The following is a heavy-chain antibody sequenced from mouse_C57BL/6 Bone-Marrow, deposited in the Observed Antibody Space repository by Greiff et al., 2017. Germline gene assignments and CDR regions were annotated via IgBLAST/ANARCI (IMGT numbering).Heavy chain of an antibody. V-gene: IGHV5-6*01. CDR1: GFTFSSYG. D-gene: IGHD1-1*01. CDR2: ISSGGSYT. J-gene: IGHJ1*03. CDR3: ERLTTVRYWYCDV. Sequence: EVQLMESGGDLVKPGGSLKLSCAASGFTFSSYGMSWVRQTPDKRLEWVATISSGGSYTYYPDSVKGRFTISRDNAKNTLYLQMSSLKSEDTAMYYCERLTTVRYWYCDVWGTGTTVTVSS.